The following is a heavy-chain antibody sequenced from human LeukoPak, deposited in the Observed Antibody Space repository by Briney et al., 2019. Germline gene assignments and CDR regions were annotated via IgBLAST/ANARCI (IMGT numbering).Heavy chain of an antibody. CDR1: GFTLSSYE. V-gene: IGHV3-21*01. CDR3: ARDSRWELPGQFDY. CDR2: VDYSGGDT. D-gene: IGHD1-26*01. Sequence: GGSLRLSCIASGFTLSSYEMSWIRQAPGKGLEWVSSVDYSGGDTHYADSVKGRFTISRDNAKNSLYLQMNSLRAEDTAVYYCARDSRWELPGQFDYWGQGTLVTVSS. J-gene: IGHJ4*02.